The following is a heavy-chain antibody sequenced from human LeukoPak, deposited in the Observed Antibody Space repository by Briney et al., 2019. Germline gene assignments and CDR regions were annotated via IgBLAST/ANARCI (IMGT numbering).Heavy chain of an antibody. CDR2: IYPGDSDS. D-gene: IGHD2-2*01. V-gene: IGHV5-51*01. Sequence: GAPLQISCEGSGSSFANYWIGWVRPLPGKGLEWMGIIYPGDSDSRHSPSFQGPVTISADKSITTAYLQWSSLKASDTAMYYCARGVPGYCSSTSCYAKYSFYYMDVWGKGTAVSVSS. CDR3: ARGVPGYCSSTSCYAKYSFYYMDV. J-gene: IGHJ6*03. CDR1: GSSFANYW.